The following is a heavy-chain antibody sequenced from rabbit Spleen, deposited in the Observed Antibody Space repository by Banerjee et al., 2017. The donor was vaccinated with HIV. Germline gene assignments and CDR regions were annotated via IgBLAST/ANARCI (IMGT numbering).Heavy chain of an antibody. CDR2: IDPLFENT. CDR1: GFDFSAYG. D-gene: IGHD2-1*01. J-gene: IGHJ4*01. V-gene: IGHV1S47*01. CDR3: VRDRANIGGDYGPYYFDL. Sequence: QEQLVESGGGLVQPGGSLTLSCKASGFDFSAYGVSWVRQAPGKGLEWIGYIDPLFENTYYASWVNGRFTISRHNAQNTLYLQLNSLTAADTATYFCVRDRANIGGDYGPYYFDLWGPGTLVPVS.